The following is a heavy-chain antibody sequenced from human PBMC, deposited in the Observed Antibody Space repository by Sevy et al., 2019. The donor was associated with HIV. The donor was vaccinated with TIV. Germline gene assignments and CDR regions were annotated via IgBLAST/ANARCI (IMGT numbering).Heavy chain of an antibody. CDR3: ARDRDYYGSGTDDH. D-gene: IGHD3-10*01. CDR1: EFTFRDYT. CDR2: ISSGSSYI. J-gene: IGHJ4*02. Sequence: GGSLRLSCAASEFTFRDYTMNWVRQTPGKGLEWVSDISSGSSYIRYADSVKGRFTSSRDNAANSLYLQMNSLRAEDTGVYYCARDRDYYGSGTDDHWGQGTLVTVSS. V-gene: IGHV3-21*06.